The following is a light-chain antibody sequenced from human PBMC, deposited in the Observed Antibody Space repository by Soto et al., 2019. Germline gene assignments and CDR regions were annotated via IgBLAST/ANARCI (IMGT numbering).Light chain of an antibody. V-gene: IGLV2-14*03. CDR3: SSHTTRNTRV. CDR1: SSDVGAYDF. CDR2: EVR. Sequence: QSVLTQPASVSGSPGQSITLSCTGTSSDVGAYDFVSWYQQHPDKAPKLMIYEVRGRPSGVSNRFSGSKSFNTATLTISGLQAEDEADYYCSSHTTRNTRVFGTGTKAPVL. J-gene: IGLJ1*01.